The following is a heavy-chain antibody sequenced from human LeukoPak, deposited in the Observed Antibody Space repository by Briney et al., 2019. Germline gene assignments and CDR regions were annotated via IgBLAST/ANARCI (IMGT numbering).Heavy chain of an antibody. V-gene: IGHV1-2*02. CDR2: MNPNSGGT. CDR1: EHTLTPSL. CDR3: AVGPAASPYFDY. D-gene: IGHD2-2*01. Sequence: GAPVRVSYSPSEHTLTPSLMHWVRQAPGQRLEWMGWMNPNSGGTNYAQKVQGRVTMTRDTSISTAYMEVSGLRSDDTAVFYCAVGPAASPYFDYWGQGTLVTVSS. J-gene: IGHJ4*02.